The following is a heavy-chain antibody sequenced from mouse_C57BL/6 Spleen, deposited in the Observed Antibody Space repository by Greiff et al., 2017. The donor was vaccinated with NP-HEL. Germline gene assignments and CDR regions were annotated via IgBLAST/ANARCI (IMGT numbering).Heavy chain of an antibody. CDR1: GYTFTSYW. Sequence: QVQLKQSGAELVMPGASVKLSCKASGYTFTSYWMHWVKQRPGQGLEWIGEIDPSDSYTNYNQKFKGKSTLTVDKSSSTAYMQLSSLTSEDSAVYYCARVGAMDYWGQGTSVTVSS. V-gene: IGHV1-69*01. J-gene: IGHJ4*01. CDR2: IDPSDSYT. CDR3: ARVGAMDY.